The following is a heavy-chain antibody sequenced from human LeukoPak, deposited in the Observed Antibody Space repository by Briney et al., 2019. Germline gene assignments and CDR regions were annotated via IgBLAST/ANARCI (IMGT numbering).Heavy chain of an antibody. D-gene: IGHD3-22*01. J-gene: IGHJ2*01. Sequence: SVKVSCKASGYTFTSYGISWVRHAPGQGLEWMGRIIPILGLPKYAQKFEGRVTITADKSTSTSYMELSSLRSEDTAVYYCARDDYFDTSGQNFYFDLWGRGTLVTVSS. V-gene: IGHV1-69*04. CDR1: GYTFTSYG. CDR3: ARDDYFDTSGQNFYFDL. CDR2: IIPILGLP.